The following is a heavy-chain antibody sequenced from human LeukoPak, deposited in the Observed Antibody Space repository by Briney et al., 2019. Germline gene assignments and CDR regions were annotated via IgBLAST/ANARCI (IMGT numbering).Heavy chain of an antibody. CDR2: ISYDGSNK. Sequence: PGGSLRLSCAASGFAFSSYGMHWVRQAPGKGLEWVAVISYDGSNKYYADSVKGRFTISRDNSKNTLYLQINSLRAEDMAVYYCARDYCTSTSCYGGWFDPWGQGTLVTVSS. CDR3: ARDYCTSTSCYGGWFDP. J-gene: IGHJ5*02. CDR1: GFAFSSYG. V-gene: IGHV3-30*03. D-gene: IGHD2-2*01.